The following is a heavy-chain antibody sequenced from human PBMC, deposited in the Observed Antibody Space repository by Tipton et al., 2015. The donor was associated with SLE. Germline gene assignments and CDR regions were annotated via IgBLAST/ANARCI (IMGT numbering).Heavy chain of an antibody. D-gene: IGHD6-19*01. CDR3: AKEQWYEVFDY. V-gene: IGHV3-23*01. J-gene: IGHJ4*02. CDR1: GFTFSSYA. Sequence: SLRLSCAASGFTFSSYAMHWVRQAPGKGLEWVSTISGGYGNTDYADSVKGRFTISRDDSKNTLYLQMNSLGADDTAVYYCAKEQWYEVFDYWGQGTLVTVSS. CDR2: ISGGYGNT.